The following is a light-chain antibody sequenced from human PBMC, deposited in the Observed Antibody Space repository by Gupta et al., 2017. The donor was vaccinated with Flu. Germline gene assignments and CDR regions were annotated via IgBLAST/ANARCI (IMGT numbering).Light chain of an antibody. CDR1: EGLVYSDGDSY. J-gene: IGKJ1*01. V-gene: IGKV2-30*01. CDR2: KAS. CDR3: MHTTRWPWT. Sequence: DAVLTQSPLSLPVTLGQPASISCRSSEGLVYSDGDSYVSWFHQRPGQSPRRLIYKASNRDSGVPDRISGSGSGTDFTLKIIRVEAEDVGVYYCMHTTRWPWTFGQGTKVEIK.